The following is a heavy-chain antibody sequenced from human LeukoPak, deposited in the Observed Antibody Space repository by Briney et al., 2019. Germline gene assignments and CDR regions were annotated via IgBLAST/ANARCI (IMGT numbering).Heavy chain of an antibody. CDR2: IKQAGSEA. V-gene: IGHV3-7*01. CDR1: GFTFSNDG. D-gene: IGHD3-3*01. J-gene: IGHJ4*02. Sequence: GGSLRLSCAASGFTFSNDGMSWVRRAPGKGLEWVANIKQAGSEAYYVDSVRGRFTISRDNAKRSLYLQMNSLRAEDTAVYYCARDFWGAYRVDYFDYWGQGTLVTVSS. CDR3: ARDFWGAYRVDYFDY.